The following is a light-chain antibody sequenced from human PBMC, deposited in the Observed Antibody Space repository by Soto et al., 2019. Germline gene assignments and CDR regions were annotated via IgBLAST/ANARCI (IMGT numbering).Light chain of an antibody. V-gene: IGLV2-8*01. CDR3: SSYAGSNNVV. CDR2: EVS. J-gene: IGLJ2*01. Sequence: QSALTQPPSASGSPGQSVTISCTGTSSDDGGYHFVSWYQQHPGKAPKVLIYEVSKRASGVPDRFSGSKSGTTASLTVSGLQAEDAADYFCSSYAGSNNVVFGGGTKLTVL. CDR1: SSDDGGYHF.